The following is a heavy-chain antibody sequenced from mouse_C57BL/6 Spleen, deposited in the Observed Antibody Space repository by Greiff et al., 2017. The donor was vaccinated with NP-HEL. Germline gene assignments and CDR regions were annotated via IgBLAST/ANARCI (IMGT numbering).Heavy chain of an antibody. V-gene: IGHV1-52*01. D-gene: IGHD4-1*01. CDR2: IDPSDSET. Sequence: VKLQQPGAELVRPGSSVKLSCKASGYTFTSYWMHWVKQRPIQGLEWIGNIDPSDSETHYNQKFKDKATLTVDKSSSTAYMQLSSLTSEDSAVYYCARTGTKEYYFDYWGQGTTLTVSS. CDR1: GYTFTSYW. J-gene: IGHJ2*01. CDR3: ARTGTKEYYFDY.